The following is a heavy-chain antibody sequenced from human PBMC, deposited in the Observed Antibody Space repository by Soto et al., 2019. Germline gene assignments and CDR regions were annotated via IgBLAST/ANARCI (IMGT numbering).Heavy chain of an antibody. CDR1: GFTFSSYA. J-gene: IGHJ4*02. V-gene: IGHV3-30-3*01. D-gene: IGHD2-2*01. CDR3: SRDKRYQPHLYFDY. Sequence: GGSLRLACAASGFTFSSYAMHWVRQAPGKGLEWVAVISYDGSNKYYADSVKGRFTISRDNSKNTLYLQMNSLRAEDTAVYYCSRDKRYQPHLYFDYWGQRTLVTGSS. CDR2: ISYDGSNK.